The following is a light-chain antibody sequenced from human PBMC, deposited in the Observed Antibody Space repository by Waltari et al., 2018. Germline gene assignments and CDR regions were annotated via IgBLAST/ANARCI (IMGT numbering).Light chain of an antibody. CDR1: QSVSSN. CDR2: GAS. J-gene: IGKJ5*01. Sequence: EIVMTQSPATLSVSPGERATLSCRASQSVSSNLAWYQQKPGQAPRLLIYGASTRATGIPARFSGSGSWEEVTSTISSLQSEDFSVYYCQQYNNWPRGTFGQGTRLEIK. CDR3: QQYNNWPRGT. V-gene: IGKV3-15*01.